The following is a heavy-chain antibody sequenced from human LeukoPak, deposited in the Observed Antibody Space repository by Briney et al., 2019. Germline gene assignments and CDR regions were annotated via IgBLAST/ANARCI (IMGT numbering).Heavy chain of an antibody. D-gene: IGHD6-19*01. CDR3: ARDLPNPAVAGFDYYFDY. Sequence: GASVKVSCKASGGTFSSYAISWVRQAPGQGLEWMGGIIPIFGTANYAQKFQGRVTITADESTSTAYMELSSLRSEDTAVYYCARDLPNPAVAGFDYYFDYWGQGTLVTVSS. J-gene: IGHJ4*02. CDR2: IIPIFGTA. V-gene: IGHV1-69*13. CDR1: GGTFSSYA.